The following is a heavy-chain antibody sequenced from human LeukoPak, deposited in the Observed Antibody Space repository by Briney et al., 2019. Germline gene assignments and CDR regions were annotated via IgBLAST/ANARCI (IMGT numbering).Heavy chain of an antibody. V-gene: IGHV3-21*04. CDR3: ARAPEGTYHKPPHFDY. D-gene: IGHD3-10*01. Sequence: PGGSLRLSCAGSGFTFSTYTMNWVRQAPGKGLEWVSSISSSSSYIYYGDSVKGRFTVSRDNARNSLSLQMNSLRAEDTAVYFCARAPEGTYHKPPHFDYWGQGTLVTVSS. J-gene: IGHJ4*02. CDR1: GFTFSTYT. CDR2: ISSSSSYI.